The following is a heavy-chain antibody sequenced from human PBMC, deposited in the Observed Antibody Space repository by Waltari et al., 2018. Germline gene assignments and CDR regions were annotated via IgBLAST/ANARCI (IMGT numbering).Heavy chain of an antibody. V-gene: IGHV3-23*01. J-gene: IGHJ4*02. D-gene: IGHD3-10*01. CDR2: IRGSGGTS. CDR1: GFTFSHFA. CDR3: AKDRGSGRIYFDS. Sequence: VQLLESGGDLIQPGGSLRLSCAASGFTFSHFAMTWVRQAPGNRRECVSSIRGSGGTSNYTDSVTGRFTISRDNSENTLYLHMNSLRAEDSAIYYCAKDRGSGRIYFDSWGRGTLVAVSS.